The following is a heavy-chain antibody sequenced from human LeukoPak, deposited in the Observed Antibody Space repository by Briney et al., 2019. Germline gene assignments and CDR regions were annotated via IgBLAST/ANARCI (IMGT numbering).Heavy chain of an antibody. V-gene: IGHV3-53*05. Sequence: PGGSLRLSCVASGFTFRVNYMTWIRQTPGRGLEWVSVIYSDGTTKYADSAKGRFTISRDNSKNTLYLQMNSLRAEDTAVYYCAALGSRYYFDYWGQGTLVTVSS. CDR1: GFTFRVNY. D-gene: IGHD7-27*01. CDR3: AALGSRYYFDY. CDR2: IYSDGTT. J-gene: IGHJ4*02.